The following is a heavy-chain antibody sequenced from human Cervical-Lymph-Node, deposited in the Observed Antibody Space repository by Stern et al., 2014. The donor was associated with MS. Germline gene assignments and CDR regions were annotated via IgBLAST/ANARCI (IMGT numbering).Heavy chain of an antibody. Sequence: EVQLVESGGGLVQPGGSLRLSCAASGFTFSSYWMHWVRQAPGKGLVWVSRISSDGSKTYYADYVKGRFTFSRDNAKNTLYLQMNSLRAEDTAVYYCVRDGLWWWDWGQGTLVTVSS. V-gene: IGHV3-74*01. CDR3: VRDGLWWWD. CDR1: GFTFSSYW. D-gene: IGHD2-21*01. CDR2: ISSDGSKT. J-gene: IGHJ4*02.